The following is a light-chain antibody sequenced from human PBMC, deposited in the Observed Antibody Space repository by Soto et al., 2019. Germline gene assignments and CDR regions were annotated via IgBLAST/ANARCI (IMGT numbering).Light chain of an antibody. CDR1: QSISSW. J-gene: IGKJ1*01. CDR3: QKYNSYPWT. CDR2: KAS. Sequence: DIQMTQSPSTLSASVGDRVTITCLASQSISSWLAWYQQKPGKAPKLLIYKASTLESGVPSNFSGSGSGTEFTLTISSLQPEDFATYYCQKYNSYPWTFGQGTKGDIK. V-gene: IGKV1-5*03.